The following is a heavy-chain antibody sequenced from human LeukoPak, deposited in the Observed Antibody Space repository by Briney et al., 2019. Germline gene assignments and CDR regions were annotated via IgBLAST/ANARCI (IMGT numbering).Heavy chain of an antibody. Sequence: SETLSLTCTVSGGSVSSGSYYWSWIRQPPGKGLEWIGYIYYSGSTNYNPSLKSRVTISVDTSKNQFSLKLSSVTAADTAVYYCARVGESGSGHWGQGTLVTVSS. J-gene: IGHJ4*02. CDR1: GGSVSSGSYY. D-gene: IGHD1-26*01. CDR2: IYYSGST. V-gene: IGHV4-61*01. CDR3: ARVGESGSGH.